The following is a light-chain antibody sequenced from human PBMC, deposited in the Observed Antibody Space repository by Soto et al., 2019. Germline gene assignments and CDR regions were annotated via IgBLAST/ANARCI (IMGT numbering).Light chain of an antibody. V-gene: IGKV1-5*03. CDR2: KAS. CDR3: QQDNSELYT. J-gene: IGKJ2*01. CDR1: QSISTW. Sequence: DIQMTRSPSTLSASVGDRVTITCRASQSISTWLAWYQQKPGKAPEVLIHKASTLQRGVPSRFSGSGSGTEFTLTISSLPPEDSATYYCQQDNSELYTVGQGTK.